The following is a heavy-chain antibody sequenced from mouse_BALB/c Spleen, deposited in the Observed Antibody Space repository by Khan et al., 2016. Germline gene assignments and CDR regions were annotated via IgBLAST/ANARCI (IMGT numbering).Heavy chain of an antibody. J-gene: IGHJ2*01. V-gene: IGHV9-1*02. CDR3: SRFRSANY. CDR1: GYNFTNYG. Sequence: QVQLVQSGPELKKPGETVKISCKASGYNFTNYGMNWVKQAPGKGLNWMGWINTYTGEPKYTDDFKGRFAFTLETSASTAYLRINNHDTADKATYCCSRFRSANYWGQGTTLTVSS. CDR2: INTYTGEP. D-gene: IGHD6-1*01.